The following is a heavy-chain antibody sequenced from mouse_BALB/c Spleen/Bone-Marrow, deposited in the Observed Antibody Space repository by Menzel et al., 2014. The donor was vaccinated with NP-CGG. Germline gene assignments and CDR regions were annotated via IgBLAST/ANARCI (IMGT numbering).Heavy chain of an antibody. CDR1: GFTFNTYA. J-gene: IGHJ4*01. CDR3: VRHGFYDMDY. V-gene: IGHV10-1*02. Sequence: EVQVVESGGGLVQPKGSLKLSCAASGFTFNTYAMNWVRQAPGKGLEWVARIRSKSKNYATYYADSVKDRFTISRDDSQNMLYLQMNKVKTEDTAMYYCVRHGFYDMDYWGQGTSVTVSS. CDR2: IRSKSKNYAT.